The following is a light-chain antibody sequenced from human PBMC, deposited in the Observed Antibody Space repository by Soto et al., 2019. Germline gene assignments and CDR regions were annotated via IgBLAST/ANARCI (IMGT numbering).Light chain of an antibody. CDR1: SSNIGTNY. CDR3: AGWDDSLHGLL. J-gene: IGLJ1*01. V-gene: IGLV1-47*01. Sequence: QSVLTQPLSASGTPGQRVTISCSGGSSNIGTNYVYWYQQLPGTAPKLLIYRNNLRPSGVPDRFSASKSGTSASLAISGLRSEDEGDYFCAGWDDSLHGLLFGAGTKLTVL. CDR2: RNN.